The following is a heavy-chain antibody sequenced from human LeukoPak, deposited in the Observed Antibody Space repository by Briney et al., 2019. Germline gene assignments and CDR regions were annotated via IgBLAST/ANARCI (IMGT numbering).Heavy chain of an antibody. Sequence: GGSLRLSCAASGFTVSSNYMSWVRQAPGKGLKWVSVIYSGGSTYYADSVKGRFTISRDNSKNTLYLQMNSLRAEDTAVYYCARDLDYNWFDPWGQGTLVTVSS. CDR3: ARDLDYNWFDP. CDR2: IYSGGST. J-gene: IGHJ5*02. CDR1: GFTVSSNY. V-gene: IGHV3-66*02.